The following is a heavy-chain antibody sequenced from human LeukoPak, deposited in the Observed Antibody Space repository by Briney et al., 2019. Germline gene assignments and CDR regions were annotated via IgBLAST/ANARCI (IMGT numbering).Heavy chain of an antibody. CDR1: GFTFSSYG. CDR2: ISYDGSNK. Sequence: GGYLRLSCAASGFTFSSYGMHWVRQAPGKGLEWVAVISYDGSNKYYADSVKGRFTVSRDNAKNSLYLQMDSLRAEDTAVYYCAGGSDLGFWGQGTLVTVSS. D-gene: IGHD3-10*01. CDR3: AGGSDLGF. V-gene: IGHV3-30*03. J-gene: IGHJ4*02.